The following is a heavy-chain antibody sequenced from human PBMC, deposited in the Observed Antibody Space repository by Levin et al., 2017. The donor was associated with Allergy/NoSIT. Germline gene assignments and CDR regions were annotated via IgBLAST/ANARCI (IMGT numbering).Heavy chain of an antibody. V-gene: IGHV3-23*01. CDR2: ISGSGGST. J-gene: IGHJ4*02. Sequence: GGSLRLSCAASGFTFSSYAMSWVRQAPGKGLEWVSAISGSGGSTYYADSVKGRFTISRDNSKNTLYLQMNSLRAEDTAVYYCAKDPRAAGTRNGDYFDYWGQGTLVTVSS. CDR1: GFTFSSYA. D-gene: IGHD6-13*01. CDR3: AKDPRAAGTRNGDYFDY.